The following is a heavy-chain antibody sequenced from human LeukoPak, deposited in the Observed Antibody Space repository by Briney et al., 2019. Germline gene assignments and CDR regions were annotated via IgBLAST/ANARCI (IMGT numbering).Heavy chain of an antibody. D-gene: IGHD5-12*01. J-gene: IGHJ4*02. V-gene: IGHV4-61*08. CDR1: GGSISSGGYY. Sequence: PSETLSLTCTVSGGSISSGGYYWSWIRQHPGKGLEWIGYIYYSGSTYYNPSLKSRVTISVDTSKNQFSLKLSSVTAADTAVYYCARLTLEYGGSPQVDYWGQGTLVTVSS. CDR3: ARLTLEYGGSPQVDY. CDR2: IYYSGST.